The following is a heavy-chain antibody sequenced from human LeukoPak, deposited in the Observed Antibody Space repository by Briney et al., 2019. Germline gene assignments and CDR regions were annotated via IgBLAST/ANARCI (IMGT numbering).Heavy chain of an antibody. Sequence: PSETLSLTCTVSGGSISSYYWSWIRQPAGKGLEWIGRIYTSGSTNYNPSLKSRATMSVDTSKNQFSLKLSSVTAADTAVYYCARDVSSGWIVLKNWYFDLWGRGTLVTVSS. D-gene: IGHD6-19*01. V-gene: IGHV4-4*07. CDR1: GGSISSYY. CDR2: IYTSGST. CDR3: ARDVSSGWIVLKNWYFDL. J-gene: IGHJ2*01.